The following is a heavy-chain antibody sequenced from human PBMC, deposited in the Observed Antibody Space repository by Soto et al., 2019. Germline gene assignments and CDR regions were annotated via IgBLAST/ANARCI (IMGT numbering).Heavy chain of an antibody. Sequence: GSLRLSCAAPGFTFSSYAMSWVRQAPGKGLEWVSAISGSGCSTYYADSVKGRFTISRDNSKNTLYLQMNSLRAEDTAVYYCARAPSLYYYDSSGYYDYWGQGTLVTVSS. CDR2: ISGSGCST. J-gene: IGHJ4*02. CDR3: ARAPSLYYYDSSGYYDY. V-gene: IGHV3-23*01. CDR1: GFTFSSYA. D-gene: IGHD3-22*01.